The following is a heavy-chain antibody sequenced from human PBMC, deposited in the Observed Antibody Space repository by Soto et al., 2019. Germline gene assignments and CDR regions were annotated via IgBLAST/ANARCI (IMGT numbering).Heavy chain of an antibody. CDR1: GGTFGGFA. CDR2: IIPISGTA. Sequence: GASVKVSCKTSGGTFGGFALSWVRQAPGQGLEWMGGIIPISGTANYAQKFQGRVTISADESTSTAYMELSSLRYEDTAVYFCARGTNWNDPTAFDIWGQGTMVTVSS. D-gene: IGHD1-1*01. CDR3: ARGTNWNDPTAFDI. J-gene: IGHJ3*02. V-gene: IGHV1-69*13.